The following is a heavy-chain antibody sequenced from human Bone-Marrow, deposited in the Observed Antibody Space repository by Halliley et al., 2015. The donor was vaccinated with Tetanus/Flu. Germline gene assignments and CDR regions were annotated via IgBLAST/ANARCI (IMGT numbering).Heavy chain of an antibody. CDR1: GFTFSGHW. Sequence: AASGFTFSGHWMHWVRQAPGKGLVWVSRINTVGSSTSYADSVKGRFTIARDNAKNTLYLQMNSLRAEDTAVYYCAREGTGGLLFDSWGRGTLATVSS. CDR3: AREGTGGLLFDS. CDR2: INTVGSST. J-gene: IGHJ4*02. D-gene: IGHD2-21*02. V-gene: IGHV3-74*01.